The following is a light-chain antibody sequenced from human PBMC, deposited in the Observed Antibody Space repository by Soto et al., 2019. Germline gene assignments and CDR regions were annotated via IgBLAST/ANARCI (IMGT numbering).Light chain of an antibody. J-gene: IGKJ3*01. V-gene: IGKV3-20*01. CDR3: QQYGSSIFT. Sequence: EIVLPQSPGTLSLSPGERATLYCRASQSLSTIYLAWYQQKPGQAPRLLIYVASNRATGIPDRFSGSGSGTDFARPISRLEPEDFAVYYCQQYGSSIFTFGPGTKVDFK. CDR2: VAS. CDR1: QSLSTIY.